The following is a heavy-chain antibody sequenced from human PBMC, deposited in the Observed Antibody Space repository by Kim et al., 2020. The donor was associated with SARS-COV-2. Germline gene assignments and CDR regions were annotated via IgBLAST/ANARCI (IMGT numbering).Heavy chain of an antibody. CDR3: ARVVVVVAQNWFDP. D-gene: IGHD2-15*01. CDR2: IYYSGST. V-gene: IGHV4-59*08. Sequence: SETLSLTCTVSGVSISSYYWSWIRQPPGKGLEWIGYIYYSGSTNYNPSLKSRVTISVDTSKNQFSLKLSSVTAADTAVYYCARVVVVVAQNWFDPWGQGT. J-gene: IGHJ5*02. CDR1: GVSISSYY.